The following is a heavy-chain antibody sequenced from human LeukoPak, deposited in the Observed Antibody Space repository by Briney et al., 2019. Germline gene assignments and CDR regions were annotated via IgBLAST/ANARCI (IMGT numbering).Heavy chain of an antibody. CDR2: IYYSGST. CDR1: GGSISSGGYY. D-gene: IGHD5-24*01. J-gene: IGHJ5*02. V-gene: IGHV4-61*08. CDR3: ARDSGYTGWFDP. Sequence: SETLSLTCTVSGGSISSGGYYWSWLRQPPGKGLEWIGYIYYSGSTNYNPSLKSRVTISVDTSKNQFSLKLSSVTAADTAVYYCARDSGYTGWFDPWGQGTLVTVSS.